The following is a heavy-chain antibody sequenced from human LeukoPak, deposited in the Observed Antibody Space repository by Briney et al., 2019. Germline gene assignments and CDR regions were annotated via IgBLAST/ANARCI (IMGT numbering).Heavy chain of an antibody. J-gene: IGHJ4*02. V-gene: IGHV4-59*11. CDR1: GCTISSHY. Sequence: SESLCLTCAVSGCTISSHYWSWIRQPPGKALEWIGYAHYSGSTKYNPSLKSRVTISIDTSKNQFSLKLSPVTAADTAVYHCARGFCRSTTCYVRPDYWGQGTLVTVSS. CDR3: ARGFCRSTTCYVRPDY. CDR2: AHYSGST. D-gene: IGHD2-2*01.